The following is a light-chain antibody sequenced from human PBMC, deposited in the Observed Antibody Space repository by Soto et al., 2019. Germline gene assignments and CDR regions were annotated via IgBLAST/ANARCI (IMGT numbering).Light chain of an antibody. CDR2: GES. CDR3: QQYGSSPST. J-gene: IGKJ4*01. Sequence: EIVLTQSPGTLYLSPGERATLSCRASQSVSRSYLAWYQQKPGQAPRLLIYGESSRATGIPDRFSGSGSGTDFTLTISRLEPEYFAVYYCQQYGSSPSTFGGVNKVELK. V-gene: IGKV3-20*01. CDR1: QSVSRSY.